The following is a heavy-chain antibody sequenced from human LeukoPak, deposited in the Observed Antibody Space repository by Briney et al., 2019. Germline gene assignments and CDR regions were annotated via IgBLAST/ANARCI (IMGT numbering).Heavy chain of an antibody. CDR2: IYTSGTT. Sequence: TSETLSLTCTVSGSSISSYYWSWIRQPAGKGLEWIGRIYTSGTTTYNPSLKSRVAMSVDTSKNQFSLKLSSVTAADTAVYYCARGQVSFDYWGQGTLVTVSP. V-gene: IGHV4-4*07. J-gene: IGHJ4*02. CDR3: ARGQVSFDY. CDR1: GSSISSYY.